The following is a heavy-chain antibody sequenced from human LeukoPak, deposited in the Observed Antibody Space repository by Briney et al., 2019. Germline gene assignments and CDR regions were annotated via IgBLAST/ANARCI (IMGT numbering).Heavy chain of an antibody. CDR2: IYHGGTT. V-gene: IGHV4-38-2*02. CDR1: GHSISSGYY. D-gene: IGHD4-17*01. Sequence: SETLSLTCSVSGHSISSGYYWGWIRQPPGKGLEWIGSIYHGGTTYYNPSLKSRGTISPDTSKNQFSLKLSSVTAADAAVYYCARCGDYGDAYNWFDPWGQGTLVTVSS. CDR3: ARCGDYGDAYNWFDP. J-gene: IGHJ5*02.